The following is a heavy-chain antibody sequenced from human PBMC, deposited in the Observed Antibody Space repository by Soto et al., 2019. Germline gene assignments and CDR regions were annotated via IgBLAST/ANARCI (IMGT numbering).Heavy chain of an antibody. V-gene: IGHV3-7*01. CDR2: IKQDGSEK. CDR3: ARGTLLHDSSGWYDPTEYYFDY. J-gene: IGHJ4*02. Sequence: GGSLRLSCAASGFTFSSYWMSWVRQAPGKGLEWVANIKQDGSEKYYGDSVKGRFTISRDNAKNSLYLQMNSLRAEDTAVYYCARGTLLHDSSGWYDPTEYYFDYWGQGTLVTVSS. D-gene: IGHD6-19*01. CDR1: GFTFSSYW.